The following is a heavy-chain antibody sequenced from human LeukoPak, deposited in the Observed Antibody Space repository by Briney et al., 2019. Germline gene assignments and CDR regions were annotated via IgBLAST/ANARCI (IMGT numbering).Heavy chain of an antibody. D-gene: IGHD3-16*01. V-gene: IGHV1-2*02. CDR2: INPNSGGT. CDR1: GYTFTGYY. Sequence: GASVKVSCKASGYTFTGYYMHWVRQAPGQGLEWMGWINPNSGGTNYAQKFQGRVTTTRDTSISTAYMELSRLRSDDTAVYYCARDLGYGEYYYYYMDVWGEGTTVTISS. J-gene: IGHJ6*03. CDR3: ARDLGYGEYYYYYMDV.